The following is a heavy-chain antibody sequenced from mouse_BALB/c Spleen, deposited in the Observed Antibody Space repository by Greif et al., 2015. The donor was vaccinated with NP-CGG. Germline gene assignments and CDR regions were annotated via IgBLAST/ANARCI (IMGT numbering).Heavy chain of an antibody. V-gene: IGHV6-6*02. CDR2: IRLKSNNYAT. CDR3: THMITRAWFAY. J-gene: IGHJ3*01. D-gene: IGHD2-4*01. Sequence: EVQLVESGGGLVQPGGSMKLSCVASGFTFSNYWMNWVRQSPEKGLEWVAEIRLKSNNYATHYAESVKGRFTISRDDSKSSVYLQMNNLRAEDTGIYYCTHMITRAWFAYWGQGTLVTVSA. CDR1: GFTFSNYW.